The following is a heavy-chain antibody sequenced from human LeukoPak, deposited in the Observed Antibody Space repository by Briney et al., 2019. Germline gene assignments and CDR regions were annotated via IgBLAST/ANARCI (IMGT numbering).Heavy chain of an antibody. CDR2: INAGNGNT. V-gene: IGHV1-3*01. J-gene: IGHJ4*02. CDR3: ASFGVGALSWIY. CDR1: GYMFTNYA. D-gene: IGHD1-26*01. Sequence: ASVKVSCKASGYMFTNYAMHWVRQAPGQGLEWMGWINAGNGNTKYSQKFRGRVTITRDTSATTAYMELRSLRSDDTAVYYCASFGVGALSWIYWGQGTLVTVSS.